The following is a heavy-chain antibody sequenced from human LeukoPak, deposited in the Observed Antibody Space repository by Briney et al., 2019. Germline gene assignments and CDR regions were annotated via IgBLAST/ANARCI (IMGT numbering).Heavy chain of an antibody. V-gene: IGHV4-59*01. Sequence: SDTLSLTCTVSGGSISSYYWSWIRQPPGKGLEWIGYIYYSGSTKYNPSLKSRVTISVDTSKNQFSLKVRSVTAADTAVYYCARDGGYEFDYWGQGTLVTVSS. J-gene: IGHJ4*02. D-gene: IGHD5-12*01. CDR1: GGSISSYY. CDR2: IYYSGST. CDR3: ARDGGYEFDY.